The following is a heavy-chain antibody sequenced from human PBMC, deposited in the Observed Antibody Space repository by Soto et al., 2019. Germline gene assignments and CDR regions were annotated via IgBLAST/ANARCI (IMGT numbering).Heavy chain of an antibody. D-gene: IGHD4-17*01. CDR2: IYSSGST. CDR1: GGSIDNFY. J-gene: IGHJ6*02. V-gene: IGHV4-59*01. CDR3: ARDYPYFTVTTSGGMDV. Sequence: PSETLSLTCTVSGGSIDNFYWSWIRQPPGKGLEWIGHIYSSGSTKYNPSPKSRVTISVDRSKNQFSLKLNSVTAADTAVYFCARDYPYFTVTTSGGMDVWGQGTTVTVSS.